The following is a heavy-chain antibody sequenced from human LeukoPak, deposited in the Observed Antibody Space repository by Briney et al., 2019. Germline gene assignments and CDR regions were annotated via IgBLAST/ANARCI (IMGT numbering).Heavy chain of an antibody. V-gene: IGHV3-30*18. D-gene: IGHD6-13*01. CDR1: EFTFSTYG. CDR3: AKDRYSGLNTIDY. Sequence: AGSLTLSCAASEFTFSTYGMHWVRQAPGKGLEWVAVISYDGCYKFYADSVKGRFTISRDNSKSTLYLQMNSLRAEDTAVYYCAKDRYSGLNTIDYWGRGTLLSVSS. CDR2: ISYDGCYK. J-gene: IGHJ4*02.